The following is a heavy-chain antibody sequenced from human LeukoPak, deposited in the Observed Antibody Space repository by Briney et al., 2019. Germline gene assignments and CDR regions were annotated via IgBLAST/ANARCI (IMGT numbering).Heavy chain of an antibody. V-gene: IGHV3-11*06. CDR1: GFTFSDYY. CDR3: ASGRGFGPVDGMDV. D-gene: IGHD3-10*01. CDR2: ISSSSSYT. J-gene: IGHJ6*04. Sequence: GGSLRLSCAASGFTFSDYYMSWIRQAPGKGLEWVSYISSSSSYTNYADSVKGRFTISRDNAKNSLYLQMNSLRAEDTAVYYCASGRGFGPVDGMDVWGKGTMVTVSS.